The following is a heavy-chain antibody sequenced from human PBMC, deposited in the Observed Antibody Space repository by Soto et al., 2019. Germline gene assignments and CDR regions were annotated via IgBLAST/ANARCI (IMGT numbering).Heavy chain of an antibody. D-gene: IGHD4-17*01. CDR1: GGTFSSYT. J-gene: IGHJ6*03. CDR3: ARVGGDYVNYYYYYYMDV. V-gene: IGHV1-69*02. Sequence: SVKVACKASGGTFSSYTISWVRQAPGQGLEWMGRIIPILGIANYAQKFQGRVTITADKSTSTAYMELSSLRSEDTAVYYCARVGGDYVNYYYYYYMDVWGKGTTVTVSS. CDR2: IIPILGIA.